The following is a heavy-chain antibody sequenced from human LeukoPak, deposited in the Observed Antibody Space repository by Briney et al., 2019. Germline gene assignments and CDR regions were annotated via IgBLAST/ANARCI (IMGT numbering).Heavy chain of an antibody. J-gene: IGHJ2*01. CDR2: IDPAGNT. CDR3: VREPSYTGTWWYPDL. D-gene: IGHD1-14*01. CDR1: GFTFSSYD. Sequence: GGSLRLSCVASGFTFSSYDMHWVRQATGKGLEWISAIDPAGNTWYSDSVKGRFTISRENAKSSLFLQMNSLRAADTAVYYCVREPSYTGTWWYPDLWGRGTLVIVSS. V-gene: IGHV3-13*01.